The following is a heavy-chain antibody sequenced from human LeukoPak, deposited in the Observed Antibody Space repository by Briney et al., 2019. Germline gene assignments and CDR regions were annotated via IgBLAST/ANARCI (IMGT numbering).Heavy chain of an antibody. Sequence: GGSLRLSCAASAFSFSAYGMHWVRQTPGKGLEWVAFIRFNGVDKYYADSVKGRFTISRDNSKNTLYLQMNSLRAEDTAVYYCARAPLAPYNWNPPLPTDYWGQGTLVTVSS. CDR3: ARAPLAPYNWNPPLPTDY. V-gene: IGHV3-30*02. CDR2: IRFNGVDK. CDR1: AFSFSAYG. J-gene: IGHJ4*02. D-gene: IGHD1-20*01.